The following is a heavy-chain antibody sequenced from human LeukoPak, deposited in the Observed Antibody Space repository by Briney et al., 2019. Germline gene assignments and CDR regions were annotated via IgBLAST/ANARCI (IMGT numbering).Heavy chain of an antibody. CDR1: GYTFTSYD. Sequence: ASVNLSCNASGYTFTSYDINWVRQATGQGLEWMGWMNPDSGNTAYAEKFQGRVTMTRNTSISTAYMELSSLRSDDTAVYYCAREGPATPGSGGHYCGLDVWGQGTTVTVSS. CDR2: MNPDSGNT. V-gene: IGHV1-8*01. D-gene: IGHD2-15*01. J-gene: IGHJ6*02. CDR3: AREGPATPGSGGHYCGLDV.